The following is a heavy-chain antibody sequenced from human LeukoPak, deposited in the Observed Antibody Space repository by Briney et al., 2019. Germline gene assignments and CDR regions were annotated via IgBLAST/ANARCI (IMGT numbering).Heavy chain of an antibody. CDR1: GVAVSGYW. J-gene: IGHJ4*02. V-gene: IGHV3-74*01. CDR2: INSDGSST. CDR3: ARDPKYGDLDY. D-gene: IGHD4-17*01. Sequence: PGGSLRLSCAAFGVAVSGYWMNWVRQAPGKGLVWVARINSDGSSTSHADSAKGRFTISRDNAKNTLYLQMNSLRVDDTAVYYCARDPKYGDLDYWGLGTLVTVSS.